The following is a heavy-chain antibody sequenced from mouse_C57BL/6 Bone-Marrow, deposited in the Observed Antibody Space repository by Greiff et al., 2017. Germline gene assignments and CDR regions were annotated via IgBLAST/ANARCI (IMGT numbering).Heavy chain of an antibody. CDR1: GYTFTDYY. CDR3: ARVREFMVKVFAF. Sequence: EVQLQQSGPVLVKPGASVKMSCKASGYTFTDYYMNWVKQSHGKSLEWIGVINPYNGGTSYNQTFKGKATLTVDKSSSTAYMELNSLTAEDSAVYYCARVREFMVKVFAFGGHGTLVTVSA. D-gene: IGHD2-2*01. CDR2: INPYNGGT. J-gene: IGHJ3*01. V-gene: IGHV1-19*01.